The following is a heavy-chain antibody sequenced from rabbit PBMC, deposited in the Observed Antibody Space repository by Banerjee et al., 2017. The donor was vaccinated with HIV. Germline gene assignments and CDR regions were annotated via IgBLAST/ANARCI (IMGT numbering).Heavy chain of an antibody. CDR2: IYGGDSATT. V-gene: IGHV1S45*01. CDR1: GFSFSNKCV. Sequence: QEQLEESGGDLVKPEGSLTLTCTASGFSFSNKCVMCWVRQAPGKGLEWIACIYGGDSATTWYASWVNGRFTTSKTSSTTVTLQMTSLTAADTATYFCARDLAGVIGWNFNLWGPGTLVTVS. J-gene: IGHJ4*01. D-gene: IGHD4-1*01. CDR3: ARDLAGVIGWNFNL.